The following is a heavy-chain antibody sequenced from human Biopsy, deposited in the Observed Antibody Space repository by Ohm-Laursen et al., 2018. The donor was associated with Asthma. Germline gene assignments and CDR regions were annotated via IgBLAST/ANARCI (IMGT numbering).Heavy chain of an antibody. CDR1: GGSINIGDYY. CDR3: ARTIYGDDGFDP. D-gene: IGHD4-17*01. J-gene: IGHJ5*02. Sequence: SDTLSLTCTVSGGSINIGDYYWSWIRQHPVKGLEWIGYIYYSGSTYYNPSLKSRVSISLDTSKNQFSLSLTSVTAADTAVYYCARTIYGDDGFDPWGQGTLVTVSS. CDR2: IYYSGST. V-gene: IGHV4-31*03.